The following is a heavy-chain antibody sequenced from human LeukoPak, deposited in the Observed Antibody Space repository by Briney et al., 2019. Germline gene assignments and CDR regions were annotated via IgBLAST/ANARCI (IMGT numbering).Heavy chain of an antibody. CDR1: GFTFGDYA. V-gene: IGHV3-49*03. J-gene: IGHJ4*02. CDR3: TRKVVYAAYFDY. Sequence: GGSLRLSCTASGFTFGDYAMSWFRQAPGKGLEWVGFIRSKAYGGTTEYAASVKGRFTISRDDPKSIAYLQMNSLKTEDTAVYYCTRKVVYAAYFDYWGQGTLVTVSS. CDR2: IRSKAYGGTT. D-gene: IGHD2-8*02.